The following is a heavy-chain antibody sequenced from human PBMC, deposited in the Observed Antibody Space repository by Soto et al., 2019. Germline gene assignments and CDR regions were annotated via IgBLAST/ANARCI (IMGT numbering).Heavy chain of an antibody. CDR2: IYYSERTSYNSGST. J-gene: IGHJ5*02. V-gene: IGHV4-39*01. Sequence: SETLSLTCTFSCDSMTSSSYYWGWIRQPPGKGLEWIGSIYYSERTSYNSGSTYYSPSLKSRVTISGDTSKSQFSLKLSSVTAADTAVYYCARHTRNQFDPWGQGTLVTVSS. CDR3: ARHTRNQFDP. CDR1: CDSMTSSSYY.